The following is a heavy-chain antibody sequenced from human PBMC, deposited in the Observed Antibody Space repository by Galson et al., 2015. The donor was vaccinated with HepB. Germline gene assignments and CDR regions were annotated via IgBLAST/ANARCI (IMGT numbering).Heavy chain of an antibody. D-gene: IGHD3-22*01. CDR3: ARSPDYYDSSYFDY. V-gene: IGHV1-69*13. CDR1: GGTFSSYA. Sequence: SVKVSCKASGGTFSSYAISWVRQAPGQGLEWMGGIIPIFATTNHARKFQGRVTITADESTSTAYMILTSLRSEDTAVYYCARSPDYYDSSYFDYWGQGTLVTVSS. J-gene: IGHJ4*02. CDR2: IIPIFATT.